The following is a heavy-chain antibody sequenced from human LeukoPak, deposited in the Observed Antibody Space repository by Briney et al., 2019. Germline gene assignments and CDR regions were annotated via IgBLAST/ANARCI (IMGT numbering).Heavy chain of an antibody. CDR1: GVSISSGGYY. CDR3: ARGDYYGSGSRYFDY. D-gene: IGHD3-10*01. CDR2: FYHSGIT. V-gene: IGHV4-30-2*01. J-gene: IGHJ4*02. Sequence: SETLSLTCTVSGVSISSGGYYWNWIRQPPGKGLEWIGYFYHSGITYYNPSLKSRVTISVDTSKNQFSLKLSSVTAADTAVYYCARGDYYGSGSRYFDYWGQGTLVTVSS.